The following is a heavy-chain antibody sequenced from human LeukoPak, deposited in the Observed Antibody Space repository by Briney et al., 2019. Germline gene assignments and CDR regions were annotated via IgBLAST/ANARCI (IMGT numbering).Heavy chain of an antibody. V-gene: IGHV3-9*03. CDR3: AKDLHSYYYYYYMDV. D-gene: IGHD2-15*01. CDR1: GFTVSSNY. J-gene: IGHJ6*03. CDR2: ISWNSGSI. Sequence: PGGSLRLSCAASGFTVSSNYMSWVRQAPGKGLEWISGISWNSGSIGYADSVKGRFTISRDNAKNSLYLQMNSLRAEDMALYYCAKDLHSYYYYYYMDVWGKGTTVTVSS.